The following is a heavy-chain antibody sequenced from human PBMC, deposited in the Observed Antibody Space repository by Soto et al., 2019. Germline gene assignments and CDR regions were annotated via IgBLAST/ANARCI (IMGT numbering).Heavy chain of an antibody. D-gene: IGHD1-1*01. CDR3: ARAPGTTRYWDF. V-gene: IGHV1-69*13. J-gene: IGHJ4*02. CDR1: GGTFSSYA. Sequence: SVKASCKASGGTFSSYAISWVRQAPGQGLEWMGGIIPIFGTANYAQKFQGRVTITADESTSTAYMELSGLRSEDTAVYYCARAPGTTRYWDFWGQGTLVTVSS. CDR2: IIPIFGTA.